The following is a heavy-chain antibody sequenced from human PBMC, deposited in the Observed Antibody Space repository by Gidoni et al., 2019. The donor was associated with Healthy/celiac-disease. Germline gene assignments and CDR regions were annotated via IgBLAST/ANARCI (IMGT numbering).Heavy chain of an antibody. CDR1: GFTFSSYD. J-gene: IGHJ3*02. CDR2: IGTAGYT. V-gene: IGHV3-13*01. CDR3: ARVAIVGATGGAFDI. D-gene: IGHD1-26*01. Sequence: VQLVESGGGLVQPGGSLRLSCAASGFTFSSYDMPWVRQATGKGLEWVSAIGTAGYTYYPVSVKGRFTISRENAKNSLYLQMNSLRAGDTAVYYCARVAIVGATGGAFDIWGQGTMVTVSS.